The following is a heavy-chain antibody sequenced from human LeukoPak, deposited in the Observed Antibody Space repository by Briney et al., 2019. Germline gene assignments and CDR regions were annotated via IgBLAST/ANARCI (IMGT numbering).Heavy chain of an antibody. V-gene: IGHV3-74*01. CDR2: INTDGNTT. J-gene: IGHJ4*02. D-gene: IGHD2-15*01. CDR3: VREGRWYYFDY. CDR1: GFTFSSYW. Sequence: GGSLRLSCAASGFTFSSYWMQWVRHAPGEGLVWVSRINTDGNTTIYADSVKGRFTISRDNAKNTLYLQMNSLRADDTAVYYCVREGRWYYFDYWGQGTLVTVS.